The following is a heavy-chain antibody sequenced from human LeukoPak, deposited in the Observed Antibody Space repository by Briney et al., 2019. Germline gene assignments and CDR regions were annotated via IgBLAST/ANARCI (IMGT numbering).Heavy chain of an antibody. CDR2: IYSGGST. CDR1: GFTVSSNY. J-gene: IGHJ4*02. Sequence: GGSLRLSCAASGFTVSSNYMSWVRQAPGKGLEWVPVIYSGGSTYYADSVKGRFTISRDNSKNTLYLQMNSLRAEDTAVYYCAREITGDLFYFDYWGQGTLVTVSS. D-gene: IGHD7-27*01. CDR3: AREITGDLFYFDY. V-gene: IGHV3-66*02.